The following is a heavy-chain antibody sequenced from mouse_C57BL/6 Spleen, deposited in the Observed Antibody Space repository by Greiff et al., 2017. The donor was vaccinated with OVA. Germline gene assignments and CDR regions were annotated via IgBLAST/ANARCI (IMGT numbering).Heavy chain of an antibody. J-gene: IGHJ4*01. CDR3: ARDRAYDGYYAYAMDY. CDR2: ISDGGSYT. V-gene: IGHV5-4*01. CDR1: GFTFSSYA. Sequence: EVQGVESGGGLVKPGGSLKLSCAASGFTFSSYAMSWVRQTPEKRLEWVATISDGGSYTYYPDNVKGRFSISRANAKNNLYLQMNHLKSEDTAMYYCARDRAYDGYYAYAMDYWGQGTSVTVSS. D-gene: IGHD2-3*01.